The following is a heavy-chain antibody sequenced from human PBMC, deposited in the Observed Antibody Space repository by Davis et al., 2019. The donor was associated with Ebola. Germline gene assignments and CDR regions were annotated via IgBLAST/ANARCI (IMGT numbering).Heavy chain of an antibody. J-gene: IGHJ6*03. CDR3: ARCIAFWSGYSYYYYMDV. D-gene: IGHD3-3*01. CDR1: GGSFSGYY. V-gene: IGHV4-34*01. CDR2: INHSGST. Sequence: PSETLSLTCAVYGGSFSGYYWSWIRQPPGKGLEWIGEINHSGSTNYNPSLKSRVTISVDTSKNQFSLKLSSVTAADTAVYYCARCIAFWSGYSYYYYMDVWGKGTTVTVSS.